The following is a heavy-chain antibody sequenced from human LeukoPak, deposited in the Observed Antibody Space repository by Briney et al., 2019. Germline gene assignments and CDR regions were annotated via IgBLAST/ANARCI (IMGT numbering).Heavy chain of an antibody. Sequence: ASAKVSCKASGGTFSSYTISWVRQAPGQGLEWMGRIIPILGIANYAQKFQGRVTITADKSTSTAYMELSSLRSEDTAVYYCSDFGSINDAFDIWGQGTMVTVSS. CDR2: IIPILGIA. J-gene: IGHJ3*02. CDR3: SDFGSINDAFDI. V-gene: IGHV1-69*02. CDR1: GGTFSSYT. D-gene: IGHD3-3*02.